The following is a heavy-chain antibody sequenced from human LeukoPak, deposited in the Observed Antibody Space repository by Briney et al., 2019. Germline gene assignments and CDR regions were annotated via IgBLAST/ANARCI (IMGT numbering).Heavy chain of an antibody. V-gene: IGHV3-23*01. Sequence: PGGSLRLSCAASGFTFSSYSVSWVRQAPGKGLEWVSTIRSNGADTYHADSVKGRFTISRENSKNTLYLEMSSLRADDTAVYHCAKGGYTTWFDPWGLGTLVTVSS. J-gene: IGHJ5*02. D-gene: IGHD2-15*01. CDR3: AKGGYTTWFDP. CDR2: IRSNGADT. CDR1: GFTFSSYS.